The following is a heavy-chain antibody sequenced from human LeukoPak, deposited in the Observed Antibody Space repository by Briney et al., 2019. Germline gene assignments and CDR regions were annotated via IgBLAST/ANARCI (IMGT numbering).Heavy chain of an antibody. J-gene: IGHJ4*02. CDR2: ISSSSSTI. CDR1: GFTFSSYS. CDR3: ASAITYYDILTGYYFGSQDY. V-gene: IGHV3-48*01. D-gene: IGHD3-9*01. Sequence: GGSLRLSCAASGFTFSSYSMNWVRQAPGKGLEWVSYISSSSSTIYYADSVKGRFPISRDNAKNSLYLQMNSLRAEDTAVYYCASAITYYDILTGYYFGSQDYWGQGTLVTVSS.